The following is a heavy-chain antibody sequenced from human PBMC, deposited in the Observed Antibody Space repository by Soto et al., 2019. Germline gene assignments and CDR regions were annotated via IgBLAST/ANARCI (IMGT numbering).Heavy chain of an antibody. V-gene: IGHV3-23*01. D-gene: IGHD2-8*01. CDR1: GFTFSSYA. Sequence: PGGSLRLSCAASGFTFSSYAMSWVRQAPGKGLEWVSAISGSGGSTYYADSVKGRFTISRDNSKNTLYLQMNSLRAEDTAVYYCAKARELYPRRVPALFDYWGQGTLVTVSS. CDR3: AKARELYPRRVPALFDY. J-gene: IGHJ4*02. CDR2: ISGSGGST.